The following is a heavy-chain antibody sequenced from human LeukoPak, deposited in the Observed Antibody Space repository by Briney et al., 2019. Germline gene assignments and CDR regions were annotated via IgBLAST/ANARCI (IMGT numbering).Heavy chain of an antibody. CDR1: GGSFNTYY. Sequence: SETLSLTCAVYGGSFNTYYWSWIRQPPGKGLEWIGQINRYGSANYNPSLKIRVAISLDTSKNQFSLKVTSVTAADTAVYYCARDSPYSPHDSWGQGTLVTVSS. D-gene: IGHD4-11*01. CDR3: ARDSPYSPHDS. CDR2: INRYGSA. V-gene: IGHV4-34*01. J-gene: IGHJ4*02.